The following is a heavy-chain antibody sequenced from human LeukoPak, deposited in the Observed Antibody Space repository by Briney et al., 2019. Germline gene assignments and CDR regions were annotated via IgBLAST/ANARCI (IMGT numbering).Heavy chain of an antibody. CDR1: GFTFSTYA. V-gene: IGHV3-23*01. J-gene: IGHJ6*02. D-gene: IGHD3-10*01. CDR3: ARDDRGFGELLLGRKTYYYYGMDV. Sequence: PGGSLRLSRAASGFTFSTYAMSWVRQAPGKGLEWVSLIGGSDGRTRYADSVKGRFTISRDNSKNTLYLEMNSLRAEDTAVYYCARDDRGFGELLLGRKTYYYYGMDVWGQGTTVTVSS. CDR2: IGGSDGRT.